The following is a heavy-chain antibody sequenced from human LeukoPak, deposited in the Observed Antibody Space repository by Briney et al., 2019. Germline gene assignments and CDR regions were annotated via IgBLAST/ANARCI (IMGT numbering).Heavy chain of an antibody. CDR2: IIPIFGTA. J-gene: IGHJ4*02. Sequence: ASVKVSCKASGGTFSSYAISWVRQAPGQGLEWVGGIIPIFGTANYAEKFQGRVTITTDESTSTAYMELSSLRSEDTAVYYCARVVVVVVAAKQTYYFDYWGQGTLVTVSS. CDR3: ARVVVVVVAAKQTYYFDY. V-gene: IGHV1-69*05. CDR1: GGTFSSYA. D-gene: IGHD2-15*01.